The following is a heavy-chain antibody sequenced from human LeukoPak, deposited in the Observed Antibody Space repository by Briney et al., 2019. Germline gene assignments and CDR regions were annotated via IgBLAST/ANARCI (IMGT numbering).Heavy chain of an antibody. CDR2: LYSDGNT. V-gene: IGHV3-53*01. CDR3: ARGVEPLAANTLAY. D-gene: IGHD1-14*01. CDR1: GFTVITND. Sequence: GGSLRLSCAASGFTVITNDMTWVRQAPGKGLEWVSVLYSDGNTKYADSVQGRFTISRDNSKNTLYLEMNNLSPDDTAVCYCARGVEPLAANTLAYWGQGTLVTVSS. J-gene: IGHJ4*02.